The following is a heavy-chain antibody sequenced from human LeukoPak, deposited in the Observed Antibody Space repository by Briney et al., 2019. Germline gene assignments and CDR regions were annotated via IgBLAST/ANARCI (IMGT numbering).Heavy chain of an antibody. V-gene: IGHV3-30*02. J-gene: IGHJ4*02. Sequence: PGGSLRLSCAASGFTFSSYGMHWVRQAPGKGLEWVAFIRYDGSNKYYADSVKGRFTISRDNSKNTLYLQMNSLRAEDTAVYYCAREGNWAPDYWGQGTLVTVSS. D-gene: IGHD1-1*01. CDR1: GFTFSSYG. CDR2: IRYDGSNK. CDR3: AREGNWAPDY.